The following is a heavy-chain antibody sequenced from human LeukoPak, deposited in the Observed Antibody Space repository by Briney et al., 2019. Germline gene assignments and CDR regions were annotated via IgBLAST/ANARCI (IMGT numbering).Heavy chain of an antibody. CDR2: ISAYNGNT. J-gene: IGHJ5*02. D-gene: IGHD2-2*02. CDR3: ARDLIVVVPAAIGGNWFDP. CDR1: GYTFTSYG. Sequence: ASVTVSFKASGYTFTSYGISWVRQAPGQGLEWMGWISAYNGNTNYAQKLQGRVTMTTDTSTSTAYMELRSLRSDDTAVYYCARDLIVVVPAAIGGNWFDPWGQGTLVTVSS. V-gene: IGHV1-18*01.